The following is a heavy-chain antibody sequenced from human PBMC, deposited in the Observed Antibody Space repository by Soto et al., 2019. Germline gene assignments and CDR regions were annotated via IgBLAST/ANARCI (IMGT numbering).Heavy chain of an antibody. V-gene: IGHV1-18*01. CDR2: ISAYNGNT. D-gene: IGHD2-15*01. CDR3: ARDEGYCSGGSCYSAYYYYGMDV. CDR1: GYTFTSYG. J-gene: IGHJ6*02. Sequence: ASVKVSCKASGYTFTSYGISWVRQAPGQGLEWMGWISAYNGNTNYAQKLQGRVTMTTDTSTSTAYMELRSLRSDDTAAYYCARDEGYCSGGSCYSAYYYYGMDVWGQGTTVTVPS.